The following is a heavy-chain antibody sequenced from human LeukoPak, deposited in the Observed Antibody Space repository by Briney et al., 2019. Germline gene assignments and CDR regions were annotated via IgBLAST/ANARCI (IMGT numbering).Heavy chain of an antibody. CDR3: ARDVLWLGGYYYMDV. Sequence: SETLSLTCTVSGGSISSSSYSWGWIRQPPGKGLEWIGSIYYSGSTYYNPSLKSRVTISVDTSKNQFSLKLSSVTAADTAVYYCARDVLWLGGYYYMDVWGKGTTVTVSS. J-gene: IGHJ6*03. CDR1: GGSISSSSYS. CDR2: IYYSGST. V-gene: IGHV4-39*07. D-gene: IGHD3-10*01.